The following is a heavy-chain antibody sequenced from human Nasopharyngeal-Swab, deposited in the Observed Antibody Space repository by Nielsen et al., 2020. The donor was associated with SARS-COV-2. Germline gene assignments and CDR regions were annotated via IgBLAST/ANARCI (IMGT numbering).Heavy chain of an antibody. Sequence: VRQAPGKGLEWVSAISGSGGSTYYADSVKGRFTISRDNSKNTLYLQMNSLRAEDTAVYYCAKDGAGVYYFDYWGQGTLVTVSS. CDR3: AKDGAGVYYFDY. V-gene: IGHV3-23*01. J-gene: IGHJ4*02. D-gene: IGHD1-26*01. CDR2: ISGSGGST.